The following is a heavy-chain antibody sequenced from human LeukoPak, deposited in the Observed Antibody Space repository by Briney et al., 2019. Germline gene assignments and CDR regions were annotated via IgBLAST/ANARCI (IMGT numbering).Heavy chain of an antibody. CDR2: ISSSSSYI. CDR3: AGDTSSSPMGFDY. Sequence: GGSLRLSCTASGFTFSSYWMSWVRQAPGKGLEWVSSISSSSSYIYYADSVKGRFTISRDNAKNSLYLQMNSLRAEDTALYYCAGDTSSSPMGFDYWGQGTLVTVSS. CDR1: GFTFSSYW. D-gene: IGHD6-6*01. J-gene: IGHJ4*02. V-gene: IGHV3-21*04.